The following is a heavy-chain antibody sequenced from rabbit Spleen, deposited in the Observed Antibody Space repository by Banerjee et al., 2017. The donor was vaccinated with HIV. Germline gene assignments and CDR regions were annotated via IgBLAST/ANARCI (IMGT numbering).Heavy chain of an antibody. CDR3: ARDTGSSFSTYGMDL. V-gene: IGHV1S40*01. J-gene: IGHJ6*01. CDR1: GFSFSSSDY. Sequence: QSLEESGGGLVQPEGSLTLTCKASGFSFSSSDYMCWVRQAPGKGLEWIACIDIGSRDFTFYASWAKGRFTISKTSSTTVTLQMTSLTVADTATYFCARDTGSSFSTYGMDLWGPGTLVTVS. D-gene: IGHD8-1*01. CDR2: IDIGSRDFT.